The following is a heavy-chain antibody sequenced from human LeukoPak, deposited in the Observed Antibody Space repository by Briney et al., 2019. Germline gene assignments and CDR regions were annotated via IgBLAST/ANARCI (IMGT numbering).Heavy chain of an antibody. Sequence: PGGSLRLSCAASGFTFSSYAIRWVRRAPGKGLEGVAVIAYDGGNKYYADSVKGRCTISRDNSKNTLFPQMNSLRAEDTAVYYCARDASPWYYYDRSGSNGFDPWGQGTLVTVSS. CDR1: GFTFSSYA. V-gene: IGHV3-30*03. J-gene: IGHJ5*02. CDR3: ARDASPWYYYDRSGSNGFDP. CDR2: IAYDGGNK. D-gene: IGHD3-22*01.